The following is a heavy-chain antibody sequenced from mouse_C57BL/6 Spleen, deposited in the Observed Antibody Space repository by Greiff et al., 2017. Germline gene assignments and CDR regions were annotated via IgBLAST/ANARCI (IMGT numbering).Heavy chain of an antibody. V-gene: IGHV1-15*01. J-gene: IGHJ3*01. CDR2: IDPETGGT. D-gene: IGHD1-1*01. CDR1: GYTFTDYE. Sequence: QVQLQQSGADLVRPGASVTLSCKASGYTFTDYEMHWVKQTPVHGLEWIGAIDPETGGTAYNQKFKGKAILTADKSSSTAYMELRSLTSEDSAVYYCTRDYYGSSSAWFAYWGQGTLVTVSA. CDR3: TRDYYGSSSAWFAY.